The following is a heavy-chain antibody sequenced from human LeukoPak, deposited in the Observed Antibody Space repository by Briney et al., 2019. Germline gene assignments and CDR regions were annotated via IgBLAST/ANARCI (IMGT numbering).Heavy chain of an antibody. Sequence: GGSLRLSCVASGFTFNQYGVHWVRQAPGKGLEWVAVIWYDGSYEYYADSVKGRLAISRDNDKNTVNLQMNSLRVEDTAVYYCARDGSGLAVRGWFDFWGQGTLVTVYS. D-gene: IGHD3-10*01. CDR2: IWYDGSYE. CDR3: ARDGSGLAVRGWFDF. V-gene: IGHV3-33*01. CDR1: GFTFNQYG. J-gene: IGHJ5*01.